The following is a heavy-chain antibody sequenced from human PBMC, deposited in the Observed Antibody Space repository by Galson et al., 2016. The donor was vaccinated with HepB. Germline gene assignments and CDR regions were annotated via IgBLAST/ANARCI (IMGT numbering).Heavy chain of an antibody. J-gene: IGHJ5*02. CDR2: INHRGST. D-gene: IGHD6-25*01. CDR1: GGSLSGYY. Sequence: SETLSLTCAVYGGSLSGYYWSWIRQPPGKGLEWIGEINHRGSTNYKPSLKSRVTISIETSKNQISLKMTSVTAADTALYYCARGRSIAAPFDPWGQGTLVTVSS. CDR3: ARGRSIAAPFDP. V-gene: IGHV4-34*01.